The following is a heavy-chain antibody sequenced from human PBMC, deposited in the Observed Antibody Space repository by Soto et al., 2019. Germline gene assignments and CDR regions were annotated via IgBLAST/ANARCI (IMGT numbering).Heavy chain of an antibody. Sequence: GASVKVSCKASGFTFTSSAVQWVRQARGQRLEWIGWIVVGSGNTNYAQKLQERVTITRDMSTSTAYMELSSLRSEDTAVYYCAADGGTAAGLYYYYYYGMDVWGQGTTVTVS. CDR2: IVVGSGNT. J-gene: IGHJ6*02. CDR3: AADGGTAAGLYYYYYYGMDV. CDR1: GFTFTSSA. V-gene: IGHV1-58*01. D-gene: IGHD6-13*01.